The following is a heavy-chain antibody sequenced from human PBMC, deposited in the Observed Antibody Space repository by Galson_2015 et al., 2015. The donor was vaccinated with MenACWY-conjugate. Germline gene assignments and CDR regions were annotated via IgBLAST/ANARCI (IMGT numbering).Heavy chain of an antibody. CDR1: GFTFRRFG. V-gene: IGHV3-30*18. CDR2: ISYDGSNE. J-gene: IGHJ6*03. CDR3: AKDWSVPYSTISYYFYMDV. D-gene: IGHD6-13*01. Sequence: SLRLSCAASGFTFRRFGMHWVRQAPGKGLEWMAVISYDGSNESYADSVKGRFTTSRDNSKNTLYLQMNSLRADDTAVYYCAKDWSVPYSTISYYFYMDVWGKGTTVTVSS.